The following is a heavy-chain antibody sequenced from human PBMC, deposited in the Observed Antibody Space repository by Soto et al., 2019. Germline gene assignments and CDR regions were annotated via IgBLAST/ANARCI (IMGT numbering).Heavy chain of an antibody. V-gene: IGHV4-59*01. CDR3: ARERGNYHFDY. CDR2: IYYSGST. J-gene: IGHJ4*02. CDR1: GGSISSYY. D-gene: IGHD1-7*01. Sequence: SETLSLTCTVSGGSISSYYWSWIRQPPGKGLEWIGYIYYSGSTNYNPSLKSRVTISVDTSKNQFSLKLSSVTAADTAVYYCARERGNYHFDYWGQGTLVTVSS.